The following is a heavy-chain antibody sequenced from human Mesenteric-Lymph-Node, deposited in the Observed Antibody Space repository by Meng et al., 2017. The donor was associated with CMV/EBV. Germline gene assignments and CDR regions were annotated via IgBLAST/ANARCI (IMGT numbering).Heavy chain of an antibody. CDR1: GFSFSSYA. D-gene: IGHD5-18*01. CDR2: IYGGRST. J-gene: IGHJ4*02. CDR3: AKDRGYSYGYYDY. V-gene: IGHV3-23*03. Sequence: GESLKISCAASGFSFSSYAMSWVRQAPGKGLEWVSVIYGGRSTHYADSVKGRFTISRDNSKNTLYLQMNSLRTEDTALYYCAKDRGYSYGYYDYWGQGTLVTVSS.